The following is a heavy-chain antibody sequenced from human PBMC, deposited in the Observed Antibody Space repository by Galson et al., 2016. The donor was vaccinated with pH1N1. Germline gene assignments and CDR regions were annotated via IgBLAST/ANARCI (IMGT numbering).Heavy chain of an antibody. CDR1: GFIFSAYT. D-gene: IGHD2-21*01. CDR2: ISSTSRNI. V-gene: IGHV3-21*01. J-gene: IGHJ4*02. CDR3: AREPYFPPYFDN. Sequence: SLRLSCAASGFIFSAYTMYWVRQAPGKGPEWVSSISSTSRNIYYADSVKGRFTISRDNAKNSLYLQINNLRAEDTAVYYCAREPYFPPYFDNWGPGTLVTVSA.